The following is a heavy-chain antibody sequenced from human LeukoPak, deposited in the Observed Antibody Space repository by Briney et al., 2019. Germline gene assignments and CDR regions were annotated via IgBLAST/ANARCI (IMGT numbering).Heavy chain of an antibody. CDR2: INPNSGDT. D-gene: IGHD6-19*01. V-gene: IGHV1-2*02. Sequence: ASVKVSCKASGYTFTGYYMPWVRQAPGQGLEWMGWINPNSGDTDYAQKLQGRVTMTRDTSISTAYMELSRLRSDDTVVYYCARVRSSGWYWTLDVWGQGTTVTVSS. CDR3: ARVRSSGWYWTLDV. J-gene: IGHJ6*02. CDR1: GYTFTGYY.